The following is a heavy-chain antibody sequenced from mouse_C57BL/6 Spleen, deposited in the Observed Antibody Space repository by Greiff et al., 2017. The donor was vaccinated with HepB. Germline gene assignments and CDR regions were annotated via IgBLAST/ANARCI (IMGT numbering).Heavy chain of an antibody. CDR2: IDPSDSYT. J-gene: IGHJ2*01. D-gene: IGHD1-1*01. CDR1: GYTFTSYW. V-gene: IGHV1-50*01. Sequence: VQLQQSGAELVKPGASVKLSCKASGYTFTSYWMQWVKQRPGQGLEWIGEIDPSDSYTNYNQKFKGKATLTVDTSSSTAYMQLSSLTSEDSAVYSCARGDYGSSSLDYWGQGTTLTVSS. CDR3: ARGDYGSSSLDY.